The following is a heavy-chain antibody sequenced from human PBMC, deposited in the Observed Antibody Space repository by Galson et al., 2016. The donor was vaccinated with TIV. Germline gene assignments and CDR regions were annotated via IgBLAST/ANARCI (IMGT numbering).Heavy chain of an antibody. Sequence: SLRLSCAASGFTFSSYDMHWVRQAPGKGLQWVAVIWYDGNDKYYADSVTGGFTISRDNSKNTLYLQMNSLRVEDTAVYYCARDRKYYDILTAGNSYYGMDVWGQGTTVTVSS. V-gene: IGHV3-33*01. CDR1: GFTFSSYD. D-gene: IGHD3-9*01. J-gene: IGHJ6*02. CDR2: IWYDGNDK. CDR3: ARDRKYYDILTAGNSYYGMDV.